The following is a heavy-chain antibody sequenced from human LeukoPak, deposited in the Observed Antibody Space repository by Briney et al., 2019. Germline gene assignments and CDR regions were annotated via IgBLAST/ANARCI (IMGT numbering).Heavy chain of an antibody. Sequence: RGSLRLSCAASGFTFSSYSMNWVRQGPGQGLEWVSSISSSSSYIYYADSVKGQFTISRNNRKNSLYLQMNSLRAEDTAVYYCARSYCTNGVCYTIPYDAFDIWGQGTMVTVSS. D-gene: IGHD2-8*01. J-gene: IGHJ3*02. CDR1: GFTFSSYS. V-gene: IGHV3-21*01. CDR2: ISSSSSYI. CDR3: ARSYCTNGVCYTIPYDAFDI.